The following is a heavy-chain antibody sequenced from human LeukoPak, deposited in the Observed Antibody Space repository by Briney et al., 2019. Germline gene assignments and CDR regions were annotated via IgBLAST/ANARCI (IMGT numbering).Heavy chain of an antibody. V-gene: IGHV4-4*07. Sequence: WETLSLTCTVSGGSVSGDSWTWIRQSAGTGLEWSGHIYYTGAIGYNPSLKSRVAISVDTSKNQFSLQLTSVTAADTAVYFCARNGFRTPCGVDCYSDYMDVWGKGTAVTVSS. J-gene: IGHJ6*03. CDR1: GGSVSGDS. CDR3: ARNGFRTPCGVDCYSDYMDV. CDR2: IYYTGAI. D-gene: IGHD2-21*02.